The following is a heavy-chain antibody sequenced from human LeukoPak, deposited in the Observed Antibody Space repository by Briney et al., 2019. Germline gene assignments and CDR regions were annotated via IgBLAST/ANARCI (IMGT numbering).Heavy chain of an antibody. Sequence: PGGSLRLSCVASGFTSGSRDWMTWVRQAPGKGLEWVANIKQDGSEKNYVDSVKGRFTISRDNAKNSVDLQMNSLRAEDPAVYYCARSFSSSWYSGYYYMDVWGKGTTVTISS. V-gene: IGHV3-7*03. D-gene: IGHD6-13*01. CDR2: IKQDGSEK. CDR1: GFTSGSRDW. CDR3: ARSFSSSWYSGYYYMDV. J-gene: IGHJ6*03.